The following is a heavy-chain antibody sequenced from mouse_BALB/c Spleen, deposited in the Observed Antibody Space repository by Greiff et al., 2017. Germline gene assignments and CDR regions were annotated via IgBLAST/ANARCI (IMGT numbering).Heavy chain of an antibody. CDR1: GFSLTSYG. V-gene: IGHV2-2*02. D-gene: IGHD2-14*01. CDR2: IWAGGST. Sequence: QVQLQQSGPGLVQPSQSLSITCTVSGFSLTSYGVYWVRQSPGKGLEWLGVIWAGGSTDYNAAFISRLTISKDNSKSQVFFKMNSLQANDTAIYYCARNRGYRYYFDYWGQGTTLTVSS. J-gene: IGHJ2*01. CDR3: ARNRGYRYYFDY.